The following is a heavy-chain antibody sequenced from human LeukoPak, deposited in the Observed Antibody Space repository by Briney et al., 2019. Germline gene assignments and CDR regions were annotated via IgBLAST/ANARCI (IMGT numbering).Heavy chain of an antibody. V-gene: IGHV4-59*01. CDR3: AGDVMSTALDAFDV. D-gene: IGHD1-1*01. Sequence: GSLRLSCVDFGFTFNKYWVSWVRQAPGKGLEWIGYIYYSGSTNYNPSLKSRVTISVDTSKNQFSLQLRSVTAADTAVYYCAGDVMSTALDAFDVWGQGTMVTVSS. CDR2: IYYSGST. CDR1: GFTFNKYW. J-gene: IGHJ3*01.